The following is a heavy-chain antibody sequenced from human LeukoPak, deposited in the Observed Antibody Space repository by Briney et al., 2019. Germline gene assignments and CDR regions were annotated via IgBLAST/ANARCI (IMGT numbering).Heavy chain of an antibody. V-gene: IGHV4-30-2*01. Sequence: SETLSLTCAVSGGSITSGSYAWSWIRQPPGKGLEWIGYIYRSGSTSYNPSLKSRLSITIDKSKNQFSLNLRSVTAADTAFYYCARGGGFYGSGTTHFDYRGQGTLATVSS. D-gene: IGHD3-10*01. CDR3: ARGGGFYGSGTTHFDY. CDR1: GGSITSGSYA. J-gene: IGHJ4*02. CDR2: IYRSGST.